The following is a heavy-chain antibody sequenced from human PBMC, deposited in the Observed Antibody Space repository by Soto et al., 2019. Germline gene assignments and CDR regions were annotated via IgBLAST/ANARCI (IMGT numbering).Heavy chain of an antibody. V-gene: IGHV3-7*01. CDR2: IKQDGSEK. D-gene: IGHD6-13*01. Sequence: GGSLRLSCAASGFTFSSYWMSWVRQAPGKGLEWVANIKQDGSEKYYVDSVKGRFTISRDNAKNSLYLQMNSLRAEDTAVYYCARDPRYSSSWDYFDYWGQGTLVTVSS. CDR3: ARDPRYSSSWDYFDY. CDR1: GFTFSSYW. J-gene: IGHJ4*02.